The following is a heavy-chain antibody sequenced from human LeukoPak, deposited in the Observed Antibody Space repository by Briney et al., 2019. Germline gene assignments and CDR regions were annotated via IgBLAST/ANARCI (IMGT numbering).Heavy chain of an antibody. D-gene: IGHD2-2*01. V-gene: IGHV1-46*01. J-gene: IGHJ6*02. CDR3: ARDCSSTSCYTYYYYYGMDV. Sequence: ASVKVSCKASGYTFTSYYMHWVRQAPGQGLEWMGIINPSGGSTSYAQKLQGRVTMTTDTSTSTAYMELRSLRSDDTAVYYCARDCSSTSCYTYYYYYGMDVWGQGTTVTVSS. CDR2: INPSGGST. CDR1: GYTFTSYY.